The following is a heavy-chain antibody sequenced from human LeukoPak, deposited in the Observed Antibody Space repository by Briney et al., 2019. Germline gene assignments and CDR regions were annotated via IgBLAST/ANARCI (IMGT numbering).Heavy chain of an antibody. CDR2: INSDGKIT. CDR1: GFTFSSLW. J-gene: IGHJ4*02. V-gene: IGHV3-74*01. D-gene: IGHD1-26*01. Sequence: GGSLRLSCAASGFTFSSLWMHWVRQAPGKGLVWVSRINSDGKITIYADSVKGRFTISRDNAKNTLYLQMNSLRAEDTAVYYCARWESGAPRDWGQGTLVTVSS. CDR3: ARWESGAPRD.